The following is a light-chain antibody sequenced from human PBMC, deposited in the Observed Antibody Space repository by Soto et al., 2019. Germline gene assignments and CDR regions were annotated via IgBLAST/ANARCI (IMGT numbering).Light chain of an antibody. CDR3: SSYTSKSIVV. J-gene: IGLJ2*01. Sequence: QSALTQPASVSGSPGQSITISCTGTSSDIGNYNYVSWYQHHPGKAPKAMIYEIINRPSGVSNRFSGSKSGNTASLTISGLQAEDEAVYYCSSYTSKSIVVFGGGTKLTVL. CDR1: SSDIGNYNY. V-gene: IGLV2-14*01. CDR2: EII.